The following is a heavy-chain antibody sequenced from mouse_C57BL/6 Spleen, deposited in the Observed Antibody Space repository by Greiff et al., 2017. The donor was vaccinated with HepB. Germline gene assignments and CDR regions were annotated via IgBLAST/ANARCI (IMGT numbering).Heavy chain of an antibody. CDR1: GYTFTSYW. D-gene: IGHD2-2*01. V-gene: IGHV1-69*01. CDR2: IDPSDSYT. J-gene: IGHJ2*01. CDR3: ARLVTTGGCDY. Sequence: QVQLQQPGAELVMPGASVKLSCKASGYTFTSYWMHWVKQRPGQGLEWIGEIDPSDSYTNYNQKFKGKSTLTVDKSSSTAYMQLSSLTSEDSAVYYCARLVTTGGCDYWGQGATLTVSS.